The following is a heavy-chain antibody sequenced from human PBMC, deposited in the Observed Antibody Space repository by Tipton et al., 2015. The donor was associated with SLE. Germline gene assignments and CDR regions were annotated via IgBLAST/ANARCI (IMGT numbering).Heavy chain of an antibody. Sequence: QLVQSGAEVKQPGESLRISCKGSGYNFTSYWISWVRQMPGKGLEWMGKIDPSDSYTNFSPSFQGHVAISADKSISTAYLQWSSLKASDTAMYYCARRDSSSWYEGGWFDPWGQGTLVTVSS. CDR1: GYNFTSYW. CDR3: ARRDSSSWYEGGWFDP. V-gene: IGHV5-10-1*01. J-gene: IGHJ5*02. CDR2: IDPSDSYT. D-gene: IGHD6-13*01.